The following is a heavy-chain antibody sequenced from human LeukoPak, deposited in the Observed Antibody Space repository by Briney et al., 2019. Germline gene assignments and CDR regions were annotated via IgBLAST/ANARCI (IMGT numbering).Heavy chain of an antibody. D-gene: IGHD6-13*01. CDR1: GFTFSSYA. V-gene: IGHV3-23*01. Sequence: GGSLRLSCAASGFTFSSYAMSFLRRAPGKGLEWVSAISDDFGTYHPDSVKGRFTISRDNSKNTLYLQVNSLRAEDTAVYYCARDGRYSSNWYDFDCWGQGTLVTVSS. CDR3: ARDGRYSSNWYDFDC. J-gene: IGHJ4*02. CDR2: ISDDFGT.